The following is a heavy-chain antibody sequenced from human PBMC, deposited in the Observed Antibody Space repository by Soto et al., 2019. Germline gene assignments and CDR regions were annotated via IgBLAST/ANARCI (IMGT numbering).Heavy chain of an antibody. V-gene: IGHV1-2*04. CDR3: ARGSTVAAAGLNFDY. D-gene: IGHD6-13*01. J-gene: IGHJ4*02. Sequence: SVKVSCKASAYTFTGYYMHWVRQAPGQGLEWMGWINPNSGGTNYAQKFQGWVTMTRDTSISTAYMELSRLRSDDTAVYYCARGSTVAAAGLNFDYWGQGTLVTVS. CDR2: INPNSGGT. CDR1: AYTFTGYY.